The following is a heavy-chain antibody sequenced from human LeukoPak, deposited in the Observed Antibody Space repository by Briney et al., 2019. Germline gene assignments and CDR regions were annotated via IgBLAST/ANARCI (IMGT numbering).Heavy chain of an antibody. D-gene: IGHD1-26*01. J-gene: IGHJ4*02. CDR3: AKVRLVPVGPPYYFDY. CDR2: ISGSGGST. CDR1: GFTLSSYA. V-gene: IGHV3-23*01. Sequence: GGSLRLARAASGFTLSSYAMSCVRQAAGRVLEWVSAISGSGGSTYYEDSVKSRFTISRDNSKNTLYLQMNSRRAEDTAVYYCAKVRLVPVGPPYYFDYWGQGTLVTVSS.